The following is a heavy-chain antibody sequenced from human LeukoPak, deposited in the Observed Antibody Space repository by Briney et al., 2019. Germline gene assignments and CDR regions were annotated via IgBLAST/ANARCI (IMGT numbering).Heavy chain of an antibody. CDR3: AMGWYFDY. Sequence: PSETLSLTCAVDGGSFSGYYWSWIRQPPGKGLEWIGEINHSVSTNYNPSLKSRVTISVDTSKNQYSLKLSSVSAADTAVYYCAMGWYFDYWGQGTLVTVSS. V-gene: IGHV4-34*01. CDR2: INHSVST. J-gene: IGHJ4*02. CDR1: GGSFSGYY.